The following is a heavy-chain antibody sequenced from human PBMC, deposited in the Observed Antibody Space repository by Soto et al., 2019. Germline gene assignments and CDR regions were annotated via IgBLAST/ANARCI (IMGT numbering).Heavy chain of an antibody. CDR2: ISGSGGYI. J-gene: IGHJ4*02. D-gene: IGHD6-13*01. CDR1: GFTFSSYS. Sequence: GGSLRLSCEGSGFTFSSYSMNWVRQAPGKGLEWVSSISGSGGYIYYADSVKGRFTISRDNAKNSLYLQMTSLRDEDTALYYCARDRQSTPWYAADYWGQGSL. V-gene: IGHV3-21*01. CDR3: ARDRQSTPWYAADY.